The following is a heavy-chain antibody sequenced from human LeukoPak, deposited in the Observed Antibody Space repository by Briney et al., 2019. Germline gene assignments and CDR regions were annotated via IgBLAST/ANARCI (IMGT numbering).Heavy chain of an antibody. Sequence: TSETLTLTCTVSLDSTTSNFWSWVRQPPGKGLEWIGEIHRSGSPNYNPSLQSRVTISIDRSRNQIALELSSVTAADTAVYYCAREILGGFNPGAYWGQGTMVTVSS. D-gene: IGHD1-14*01. CDR1: LDSTTSNF. CDR3: AREILGGFNPGAY. V-gene: IGHV4-4*02. CDR2: IHRSGSP. J-gene: IGHJ4*02.